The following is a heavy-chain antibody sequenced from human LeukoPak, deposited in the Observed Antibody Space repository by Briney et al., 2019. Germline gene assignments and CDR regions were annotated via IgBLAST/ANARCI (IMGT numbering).Heavy chain of an antibody. CDR3: ARGMAAAGGVADY. CDR2: IWDDGSNK. J-gene: IGHJ4*02. Sequence: GRSLRLSCAASGFTFSSYGMHWVRQAPGRGLEWVAVIWDDGSNKYYADSVKGRFTISRDNSKNTLNLQMNSLRAGDTALYYCARGMAAAGGVADYWGQGTLVTVSS. D-gene: IGHD1-26*01. CDR1: GFTFSSYG. V-gene: IGHV3-33*01.